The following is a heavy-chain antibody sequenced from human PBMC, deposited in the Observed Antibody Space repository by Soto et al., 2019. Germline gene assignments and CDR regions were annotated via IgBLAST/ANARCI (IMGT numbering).Heavy chain of an antibody. J-gene: IGHJ2*01. Sequence: QVQLQESGPGLVKSSQTLSLTCTVSGASISSGGHYWSWIRQHPGKGLEWIGYIYYSGSTYYNPSLKSRVTISVDTSKKQFSLKLSSVTAADTAVYYCARTRPNWYFDLWGRGTLVTVSS. CDR2: IYYSGST. CDR3: ARTRPNWYFDL. V-gene: IGHV4-31*03. CDR1: GASISSGGHY.